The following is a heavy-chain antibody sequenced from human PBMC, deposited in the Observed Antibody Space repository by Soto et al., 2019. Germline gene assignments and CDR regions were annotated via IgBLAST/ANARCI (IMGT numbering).Heavy chain of an antibody. D-gene: IGHD2-2*01. J-gene: IGHJ4*02. Sequence: QLQLQESGLGLVKPSETLSVTCTVSGGSITSDSYFWDWIRQPPGRGLEWIGTIHNSGTTYYNPSLKSRVTISVDTSNNQFSLRLSSVAAADTAVFYCARRESSPASLDYWGQGILVTVSS. V-gene: IGHV4-39*01. CDR2: IHNSGTT. CDR3: ARRESSPASLDY. CDR1: GGSITSDSYF.